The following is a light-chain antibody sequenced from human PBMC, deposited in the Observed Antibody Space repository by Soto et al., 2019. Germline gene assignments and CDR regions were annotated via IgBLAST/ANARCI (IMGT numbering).Light chain of an antibody. CDR2: ATS. V-gene: IGKV1-12*01. CDR1: QAVSNW. J-gene: IGKJ3*01. Sequence: DIQMTQSPSSVSASVGDRVTITCRASQAVSNWLAWYQHKPGRAPNLLIYATSSLHSGVPSRFSGSGSGTEFTLTISSLQPEDFATYYCQQAGSFPLTFVPGTKVGIK. CDR3: QQAGSFPLT.